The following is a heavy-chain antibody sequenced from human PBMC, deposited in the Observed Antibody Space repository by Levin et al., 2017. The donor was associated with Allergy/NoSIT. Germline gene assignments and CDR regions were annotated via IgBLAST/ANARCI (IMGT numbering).Heavy chain of an antibody. V-gene: IGHV4-39*01. D-gene: IGHD6-19*01. CDR2: IYYSGST. J-gene: IGHJ4*02. CDR3: ARAKQWLEPFDY. CDR1: GGSISSSSYY. Sequence: SQTLSLTCTVSGGSISSSSYYWGWIRQPPGKGLEWIGSIYYSGSTYYNPSLKSRVTISVDTSKNQFSLKLSSVTAADTAVYYCARAKQWLEPFDYWGQGTLVTVSS.